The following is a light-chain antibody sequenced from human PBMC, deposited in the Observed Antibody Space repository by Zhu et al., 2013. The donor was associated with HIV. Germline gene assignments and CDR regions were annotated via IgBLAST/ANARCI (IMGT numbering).Light chain of an antibody. V-gene: IGKV1-9*01. CDR1: QNINTW. CDR3: QHLTRFPVS. Sequence: DIQMTQSPSALSASVGETVTISCRASQNINTWLAWYQQKPGKAPKLLIYAASTLQTGVPSRFSGRGSGTEFTLTISALQSEDFATYYCQHLTRFPVSFGQGTKLEIK. J-gene: IGKJ2*03. CDR2: AAS.